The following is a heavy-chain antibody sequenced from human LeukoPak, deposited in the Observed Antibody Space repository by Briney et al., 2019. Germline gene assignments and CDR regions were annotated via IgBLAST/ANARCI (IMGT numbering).Heavy chain of an antibody. CDR1: GYTFTSYD. Sequence: GASVKVSCKASGYTFTSYDINWVRQATGQGLEWMGRMNPNSGNTGYAQKFQGRVTMARNTSISTAYMELSSLRSEDTAVYYCARRGYYYDSSGYYYVSWGQGTLVTVSS. CDR2: MNPNSGNT. J-gene: IGHJ4*02. CDR3: ARRGYYYDSSGYYYVS. D-gene: IGHD3-22*01. V-gene: IGHV1-8*01.